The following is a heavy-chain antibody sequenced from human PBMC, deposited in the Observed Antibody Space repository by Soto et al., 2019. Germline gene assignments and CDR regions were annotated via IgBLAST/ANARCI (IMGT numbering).Heavy chain of an antibody. V-gene: IGHV3-74*01. CDR3: ARGVPQAL. CDR1: GFTFSSYA. D-gene: IGHD3-10*01. CDR2: INSDGSST. J-gene: IGHJ4*02. Sequence: PEGSLRLSCAASGFTFSSYAMSWVRQAPGKGLEWVSRINSDGSSTSYADSVKGRFTISRDNAKNTLYLQMNSLRAEDTAVYYCARGVPQALWGQGTLVTVSS.